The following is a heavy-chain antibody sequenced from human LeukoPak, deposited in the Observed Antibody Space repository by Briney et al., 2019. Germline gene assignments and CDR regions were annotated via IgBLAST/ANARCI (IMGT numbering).Heavy chain of an antibody. Sequence: GRSLRLSCAASGFTFSSYAMHWVRQAPGKGLEWVAVISYDGSNKYYADSVKGRFTISRDNSKNTLYLQMNSLRAEDTAVYYCATSQFTVRYYFDYWGQATVVTVSS. V-gene: IGHV3-30-3*01. D-gene: IGHD4-17*01. CDR3: ATSQFTVRYYFDY. CDR2: ISYDGSNK. CDR1: GFTFSSYA. J-gene: IGHJ4*02.